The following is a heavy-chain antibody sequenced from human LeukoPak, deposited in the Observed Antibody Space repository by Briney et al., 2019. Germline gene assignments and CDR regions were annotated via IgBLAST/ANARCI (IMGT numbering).Heavy chain of an antibody. J-gene: IGHJ4*02. CDR2: LCGGST. V-gene: IGHV3-53*01. CDR3: AKDTSIGRYRTNGVCSPFDY. CDR1: GFTVSTNY. Sequence: PGGSLRLSCAASGFTVSTNYMTWVRQAPGKGLEWVSVLCGGSTYYADSVKGRFTISRDNSKNTLYLQMNSLRAEDTAVYYCAKDTSIGRYRTNGVCSPFDYWGQGTLVTVSS. D-gene: IGHD2-8*01.